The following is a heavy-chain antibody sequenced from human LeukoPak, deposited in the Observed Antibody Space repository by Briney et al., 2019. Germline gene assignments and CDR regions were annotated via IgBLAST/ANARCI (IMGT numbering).Heavy chain of an antibody. Sequence: GGSLRLSCAVSGFTFSSYAMSWVRQAPGKGLEWVSAIIGSGGSTYYADSVKGRFTISRDNPKNTLYLQMNSLRAEDTAVYYCAKATTRGYSNYVNYYGMDVWGQGTTVTVSS. CDR2: IIGSGGST. CDR3: AKATTRGYSNYVNYYGMDV. D-gene: IGHD4-11*01. V-gene: IGHV3-23*01. CDR1: GFTFSSYA. J-gene: IGHJ6*02.